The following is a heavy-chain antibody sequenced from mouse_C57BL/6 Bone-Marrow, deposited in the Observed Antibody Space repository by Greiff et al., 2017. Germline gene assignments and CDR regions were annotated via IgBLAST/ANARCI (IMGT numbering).Heavy chain of an antibody. V-gene: IGHV1-64*01. CDR1: GYTFTSYW. J-gene: IGHJ3*01. CDR2: IHPNSGST. D-gene: IGHD1-1*01. Sequence: QVQLKQPGAELVKPGASVKLSCKASGYTFTSYWMHWVKQRPGQGLEWIGMIHPNSGSTNYNEKFKSKATLTVDKSSSTAYMQLSSLTSEDSAVYYCASDYLGWFAYWGQGTLVTVSA. CDR3: ASDYLGWFAY.